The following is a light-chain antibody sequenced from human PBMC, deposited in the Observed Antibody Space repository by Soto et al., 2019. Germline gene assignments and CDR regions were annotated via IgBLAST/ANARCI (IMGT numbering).Light chain of an antibody. Sequence: DIGLTESRGALARSSRWTANLSQRASQSVSNNYLAWYQQKPGQAPRLLIYGASNRATGIPDRFGGSGSGADFTLPISRLERQDFAVYSCQQYGSSATFVQGTKVDIK. J-gene: IGKJ1*01. V-gene: IGKV3-20*01. CDR1: QSVSNNY. CDR3: QQYGSSAT. CDR2: GAS.